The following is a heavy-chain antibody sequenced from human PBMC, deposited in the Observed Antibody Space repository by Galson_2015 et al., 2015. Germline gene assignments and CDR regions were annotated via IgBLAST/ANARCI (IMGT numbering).Heavy chain of an antibody. J-gene: IGHJ4*02. CDR3: AKVIDDY. CDR1: GFTFSSYG. V-gene: IGHV3-30*18. CDR2: ISYDGSNK. Sequence: SLRLSCAASGFTFSSYGMHWVRQAPGKGLEWVAVISYDGSNKYYADSVKGRFTISRDNSKNTLYLQMNSLRAEDTAVYYCAKVIDDYWGQGTLVTVSS.